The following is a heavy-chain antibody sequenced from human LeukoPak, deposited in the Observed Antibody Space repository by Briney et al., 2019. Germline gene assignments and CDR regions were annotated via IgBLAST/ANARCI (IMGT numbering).Heavy chain of an antibody. V-gene: IGHV3-21*01. D-gene: IGHD3-10*01. CDR3: ARDYYGSGSFPLH. CDR1: GFTVSNNY. Sequence: GSLRLSCAASGFTVSNNYMTWVRQAPGKGLEWVASISSSSSYIYYADSVKGRFTISRDNAKNSLYLQMNSLRAEDTAVYYCARDYYGSGSFPLHWGQGTLVTVSS. CDR2: ISSSSSYI. J-gene: IGHJ4*02.